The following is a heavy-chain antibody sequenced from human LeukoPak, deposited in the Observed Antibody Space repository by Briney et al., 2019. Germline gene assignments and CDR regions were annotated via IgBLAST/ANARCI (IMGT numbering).Heavy chain of an antibody. CDR3: GRRAAELDY. J-gene: IGHJ4*02. CDR1: GFTFSSYG. D-gene: IGHD1-14*01. Sequence: GGSLRLSCAASGFTFSSYGMHWVRQAPGKGLEWVSTISDTGGYTLYADSVKGRFTISRDNAKNSLYLQMNSLRAEDTAVYYCGRRAAELDYWGQGTPVTVSS. V-gene: IGHV3-21*01. CDR2: ISDTGGYT.